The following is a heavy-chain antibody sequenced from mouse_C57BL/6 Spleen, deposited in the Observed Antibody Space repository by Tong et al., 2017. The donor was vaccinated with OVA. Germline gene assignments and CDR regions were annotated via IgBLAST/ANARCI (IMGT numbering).Heavy chain of an antibody. CDR3: ARKGEYNYGTPYAIDY. CDR1: GYTLTDYN. CDR2: INPNNGGT. D-gene: IGHD1-1*01. Sequence: EVQLQESGPELVKPGASVKITCKASGYTLTDYNMDWVKQSHGKSLEWIGDINPNNGGTIYNQKFKDKATITVDQSSSTDYMQLNSLTSEDSEVYYCARKGEYNYGTPYAIDYWGQGTSLTVSS. J-gene: IGHJ4*01. V-gene: IGHV1-18*01.